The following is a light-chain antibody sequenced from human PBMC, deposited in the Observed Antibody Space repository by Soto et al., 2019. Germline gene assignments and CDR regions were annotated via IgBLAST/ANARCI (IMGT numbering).Light chain of an antibody. CDR1: QSFLYSSNNKNY. CDR3: QQYYSTPFT. Sequence: DIVMTQSSDSLALSMGERSTISCKSSQSFLYSSNNKNYLAWYQQKPGQPPKLLIYWASTRESGVTDRFSGSGSGTDFTLTISSLQAEDVAVYYCQQYYSTPFTVGPGTQVDI. V-gene: IGKV4-1*01. CDR2: WAS. J-gene: IGKJ3*01.